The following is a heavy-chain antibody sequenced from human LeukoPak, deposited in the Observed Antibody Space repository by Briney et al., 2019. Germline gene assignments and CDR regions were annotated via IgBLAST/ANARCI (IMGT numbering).Heavy chain of an antibody. CDR2: ISYDGSDK. Sequence: GGSLRLSCAASGFTFSNYAMQWARQAPGKGLEWVAIISYDGSDKYYADSVKGRFTISRDNSKNTLYLQMNSLRAEDTAVYYCADYGSGSCDWGQGTLVTVSS. V-gene: IGHV3-30-3*01. CDR3: ADYGSGSCD. D-gene: IGHD3-10*01. CDR1: GFTFSNYA. J-gene: IGHJ4*02.